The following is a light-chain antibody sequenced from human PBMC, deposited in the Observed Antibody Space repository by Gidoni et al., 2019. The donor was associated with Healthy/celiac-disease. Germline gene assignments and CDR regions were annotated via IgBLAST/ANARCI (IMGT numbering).Light chain of an antibody. Sequence: SYVLTQPPSVSVAPGQTARINCGGNNIGSKSVHWYQQKPGQAPVLVVYDDSHRPSGLPERFSGSNSGNTATLTISRVEAGDEADYYCQVWDSSSDHPGVFGTGTKVTVL. J-gene: IGLJ1*01. CDR3: QVWDSSSDHPGV. CDR2: DDS. V-gene: IGLV3-21*02. CDR1: NIGSKS.